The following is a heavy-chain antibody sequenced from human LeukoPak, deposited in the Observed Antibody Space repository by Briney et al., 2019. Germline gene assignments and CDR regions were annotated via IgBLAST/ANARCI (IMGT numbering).Heavy chain of an antibody. CDR1: GYTFTSYY. CDR3: ARDREQPEYYFDY. CDR2: INPNSGGT. J-gene: IGHJ4*02. D-gene: IGHD5-24*01. Sequence: ASVKVSCKASGYTFTSYYMHWVRQAPGQGLEWMGWINPNSGGTNYAQKFQGRVTITRDTSISTAYMELSRLRSDDTAVYYCARDREQPEYYFDYWGQGTLVTVSS. V-gene: IGHV1-2*02.